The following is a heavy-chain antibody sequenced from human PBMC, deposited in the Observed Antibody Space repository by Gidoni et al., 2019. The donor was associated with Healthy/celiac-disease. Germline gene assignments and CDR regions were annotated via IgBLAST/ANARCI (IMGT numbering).Heavy chain of an antibody. J-gene: IGHJ6*02. Sequence: EVQLVESGGGVVKPGGSRRRSCAAAGFTLSSYSMNWVREAPGKGLEGVSSISSSSSYIYYADSVKGRFTISRDNAKNSLYLQMNSLRAEDTAVYYCARDLGDYYDFWSGYSPDYYYYGMDVWGQGTTVTVSS. V-gene: IGHV3-21*01. CDR2: ISSSSSYI. CDR1: GFTLSSYS. CDR3: ARDLGDYYDFWSGYSPDYYYYGMDV. D-gene: IGHD3-3*01.